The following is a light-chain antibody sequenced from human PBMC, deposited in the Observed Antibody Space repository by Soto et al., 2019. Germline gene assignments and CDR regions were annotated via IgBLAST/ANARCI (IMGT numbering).Light chain of an antibody. CDR3: QQRSDWPL. J-gene: IGKJ5*01. CDR1: QSISSY. V-gene: IGKV3-11*01. CDR2: DAS. Sequence: EIVLTQSPATLSLSPGESATLSCRPSQSISSYLAWYQQKPGQPPRLVIYDASKRATGIPARFSGRGSGTDFTLTISSLEPEDFAVYYCQQRSDWPLLGQGTRLEIK.